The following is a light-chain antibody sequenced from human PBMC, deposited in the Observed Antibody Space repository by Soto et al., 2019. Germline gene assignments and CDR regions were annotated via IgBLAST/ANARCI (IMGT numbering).Light chain of an antibody. Sequence: EFVLTQSPGTLSLSPGERATLSCRASQTVRNNYLAWYQQKPGQAPRLLIYDASSRATGIPDRFSGGGSGTDFTLTISRLEPEDFAVYHCLQRSIGFTFGPGTKVDI. CDR3: LQRSIGFT. J-gene: IGKJ3*01. V-gene: IGKV3D-20*02. CDR1: QTVRNNY. CDR2: DAS.